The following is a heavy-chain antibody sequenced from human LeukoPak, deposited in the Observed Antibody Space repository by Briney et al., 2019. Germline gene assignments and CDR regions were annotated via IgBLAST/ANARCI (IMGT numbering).Heavy chain of an antibody. CDR2: IWYDGSNK. D-gene: IGHD2-15*01. Sequence: GGSLRLSCAASGFTVSSNYMSWVRQAPGKGLEWVAVIWYDGSNKYYADSVKGRFTISRDNSKNTLYLQMNSLRAEDTAVYYCARDSVVVVAATGWFDPWGQGTLVTVSS. J-gene: IGHJ5*02. CDR3: ARDSVVVVAATGWFDP. V-gene: IGHV3-33*08. CDR1: GFTVSSNY.